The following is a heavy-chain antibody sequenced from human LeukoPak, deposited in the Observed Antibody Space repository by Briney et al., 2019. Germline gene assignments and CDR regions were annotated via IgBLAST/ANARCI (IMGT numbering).Heavy chain of an antibody. Sequence: GGSLRLSCEASGFTLSRYGMHWVRQGPGKGLEWVAVMWYDGSNQYYADSVKGRFTISRDNAKNSLYLQMNSLRAEDTAVYYCARLWFGQTYNWFDPWGQGTLVTVSS. CDR2: MWYDGSNQ. V-gene: IGHV3-33*03. CDR3: ARLWFGQTYNWFDP. CDR1: GFTLSRYG. J-gene: IGHJ5*02. D-gene: IGHD3-10*01.